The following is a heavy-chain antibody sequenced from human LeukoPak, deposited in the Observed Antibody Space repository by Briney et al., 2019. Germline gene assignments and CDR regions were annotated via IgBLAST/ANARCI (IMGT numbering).Heavy chain of an antibody. Sequence: PGGSLRLSCAASGFTFSGSAMHWVRQASGKGLEWVGRIRSKANSYATAYAASVKGRFTISRDDSKNTAYLQVNSLRTEDTAVYYCTRLAVAGTSSDYWGQGTLVTVSS. CDR1: GFTFSGSA. CDR3: TRLAVAGTSSDY. J-gene: IGHJ4*02. D-gene: IGHD6-19*01. V-gene: IGHV3-73*01. CDR2: IRSKANSYAT.